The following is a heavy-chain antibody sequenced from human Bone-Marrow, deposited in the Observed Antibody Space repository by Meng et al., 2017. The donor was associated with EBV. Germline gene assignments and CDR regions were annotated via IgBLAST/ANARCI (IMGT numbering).Heavy chain of an antibody. CDR2: ISADNGNT. CDR1: GYTFTRYG. V-gene: IGHV1-18*01. Sequence: QVQLGQSGTEMKKPGASGKVSCKASGYTFTRYGISWVRQAPGQGLEWMGWISADNGNTHYAQKLQGRVTMTTDTSTSTAYMELRSLRSDDTAVYYCARERWGITMIVEPFDYWGQGTLVTVSS. D-gene: IGHD3-22*01. J-gene: IGHJ4*02. CDR3: ARERWGITMIVEPFDY.